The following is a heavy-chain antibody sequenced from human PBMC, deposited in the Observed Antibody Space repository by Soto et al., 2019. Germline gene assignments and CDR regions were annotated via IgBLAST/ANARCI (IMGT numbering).Heavy chain of an antibody. CDR3: ATRGLRYFDWLLPNKEFDY. V-gene: IGHV1-24*01. J-gene: IGHJ4*02. D-gene: IGHD3-9*01. CDR2: FDPEDGET. CDR1: GYTLTELS. Sequence: ASVKVSCKVSGYTLTELSMHWVRQAPGKGLEWMGGFDPEDGETIYAQKFQGRVTMTEDTSTDTAYMELSSLRSEDTAVYYCATRGLRYFDWLLPNKEFDYWGQRTLVTVSS.